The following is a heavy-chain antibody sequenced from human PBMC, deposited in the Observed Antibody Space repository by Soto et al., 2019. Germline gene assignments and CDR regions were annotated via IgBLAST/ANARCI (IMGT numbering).Heavy chain of an antibody. D-gene: IGHD3-10*01. CDR2: IYYSGST. J-gene: IGHJ5*02. Sequence: SETLSLTCTVSGGSISSYYWSWIRPPPGKGLEWIGYIYYSGSTNYNPSLKSRVTISVDTSKNQFSLKLSSVTAADTAVYYCARHKVRGVSKTNWFDPWGQGTLVTVSS. CDR3: ARHKVRGVSKTNWFDP. V-gene: IGHV4-59*08. CDR1: GGSISSYY.